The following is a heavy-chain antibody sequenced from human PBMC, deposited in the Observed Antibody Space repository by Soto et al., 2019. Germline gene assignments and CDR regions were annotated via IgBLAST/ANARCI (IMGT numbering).Heavy chain of an antibody. Sequence: PGGSLSLSCEGSGFTFSNNAMHWVRQAPGKGLECVAFISYDSSEIFYADALKGRFSVSRDNPKNTLFLHMNSPRADDTAVYYCAIARVADSSLDHWGQGTLVTVSS. CDR2: ISYDSSEI. D-gene: IGHD3-3*01. CDR3: AIARVADSSLDH. J-gene: IGHJ4*02. CDR1: GFTFSNNA. V-gene: IGHV3-33*04.